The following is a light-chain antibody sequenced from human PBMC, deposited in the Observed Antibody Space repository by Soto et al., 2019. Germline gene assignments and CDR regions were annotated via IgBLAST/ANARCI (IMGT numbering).Light chain of an antibody. CDR3: SSYTSSSTRV. CDR1: SSDVGGYDH. CDR2: EVS. Sequence: QSVLTQPPSASGSPGQSVTIPCTGTSSDVGGYDHVSWYQQHPGKAPKLMIYEVSNRPSGVSNRFSGSKSGNTASLTISGLQAEDEADYYCSSYTSSSTRVFGTGTKLTVL. J-gene: IGLJ1*01. V-gene: IGLV2-14*01.